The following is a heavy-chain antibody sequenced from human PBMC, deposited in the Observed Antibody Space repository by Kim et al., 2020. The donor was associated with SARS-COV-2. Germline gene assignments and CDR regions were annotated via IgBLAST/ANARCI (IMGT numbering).Heavy chain of an antibody. D-gene: IGHD3-10*01. J-gene: IGHJ6*02. CDR2: ISGNGDNA. CDR1: GFTSSRYA. Sequence: GGSLRLSCAASGFTSSRYAMSWVRQGPGKGLEWVSAISGNGDNAYYVDSVKGRFTISRDNSKNTLYLHMDSLRAEDTALYYCARDRRGFHPYYGMDVWG. CDR3: ARDRRGFHPYYGMDV. V-gene: IGHV3-23*01.